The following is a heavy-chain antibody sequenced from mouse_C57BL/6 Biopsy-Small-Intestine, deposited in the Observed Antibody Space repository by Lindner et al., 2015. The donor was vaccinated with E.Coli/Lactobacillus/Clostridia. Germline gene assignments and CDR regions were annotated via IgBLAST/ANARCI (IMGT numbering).Heavy chain of an antibody. Sequence: VQLQESGPELVKPGSSVKMSCKASGYTFTSYVMYWVKQKPGQGLEWIGYINPYNDGIKYNEKFKGKATLISDKSSSTAYMELSSLTSEDSAVYYCARDDAAFAYWGQGTLVTVSA. J-gene: IGHJ3*01. CDR1: GYTFTSYV. V-gene: IGHV1-14*01. CDR2: INPYNDGI. CDR3: ARDDAAFAY.